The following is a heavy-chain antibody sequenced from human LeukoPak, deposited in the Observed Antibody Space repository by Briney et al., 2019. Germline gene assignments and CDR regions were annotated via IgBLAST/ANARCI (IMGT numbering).Heavy chain of an antibody. CDR2: TYYRPKWYN. V-gene: IGHV6-1*01. CDR1: GDSVSSNSDA. Sequence: SQTLSLTCAISGDSVSSNSDAWNWIRQSPSRGLEWLGRTYYRPKWYNDYAVSVRSRITINSDTSKNQFSLQLNSVTPEDTAVYYCAREGGDPVNWFDPWGQGTLVTVSS. J-gene: IGHJ5*02. D-gene: IGHD2-21*01. CDR3: AREGGDPVNWFDP.